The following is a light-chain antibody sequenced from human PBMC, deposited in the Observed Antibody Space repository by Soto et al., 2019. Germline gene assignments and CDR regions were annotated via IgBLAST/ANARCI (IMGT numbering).Light chain of an antibody. CDR2: DVT. J-gene: IGLJ2*01. Sequence: QSVLTQPASVSGSPGQSITISCTGSSTDVGGYNYVSWHQQHPGKAPKLMIFDVTKRPSGVSNRFSGSKSGDTASLTISGLQAEDEADYYCSSYTRDKTVLFGGGTKVTV. V-gene: IGLV2-14*03. CDR1: STDVGGYNY. CDR3: SSYTRDKTVL.